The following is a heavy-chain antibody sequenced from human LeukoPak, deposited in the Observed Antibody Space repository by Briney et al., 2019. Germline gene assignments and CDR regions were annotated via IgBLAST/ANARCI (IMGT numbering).Heavy chain of an antibody. CDR3: ATVRGYSGYDDFEY. J-gene: IGHJ4*02. V-gene: IGHV3-30*04. D-gene: IGHD5-12*01. CDR2: MSKDGSYK. Sequence: EGSLRLSCAASGFIFNNYAMNWVRQAPGKGLDWVAVMSKDGSYKYYVDSVKGRFTISRDNSKNTLFLQMNSLRAEDTAVYYCATVRGYSGYDDFEYWGQGTLVTVSS. CDR1: GFIFNNYA.